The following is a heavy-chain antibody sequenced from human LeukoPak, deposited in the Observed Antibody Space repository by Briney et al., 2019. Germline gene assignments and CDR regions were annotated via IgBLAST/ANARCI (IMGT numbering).Heavy chain of an antibody. Sequence: GSLRLSCAASGFTFSSYAMSWIRQPPGKGLEWIGEINNSGSTNYNPPLKSRVTISVDTSKTQLSLKLISVTAADTAVYYCARVPNYGDYETNWGQGTLVTVSS. V-gene: IGHV4-34*01. J-gene: IGHJ4*02. CDR3: ARVPNYGDYETN. CDR2: INNSGST. D-gene: IGHD4-17*01. CDR1: GFTFSSYA.